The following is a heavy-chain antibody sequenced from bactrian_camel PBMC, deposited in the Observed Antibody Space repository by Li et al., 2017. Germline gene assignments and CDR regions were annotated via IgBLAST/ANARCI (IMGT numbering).Heavy chain of an antibody. D-gene: IGHD6*01. Sequence: VQLVESGGGLVQTGGSLRLSCVVSVHTFSRNCMGWFRQAPGKEREGVAIIYTGNDITYYADSVKGRFTISQDNAKNTVYLQMNSLKPEDTAVYYCARSSSHWAFDNWGQGTQVTVS. CDR1: VHTFSRNC. CDR2: IYTGNDIT. CDR3: ARSSSHWAFDN. V-gene: IGHV3S40*01. J-gene: IGHJ4*01.